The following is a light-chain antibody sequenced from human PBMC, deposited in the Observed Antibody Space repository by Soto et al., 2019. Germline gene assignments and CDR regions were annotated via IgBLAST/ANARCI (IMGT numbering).Light chain of an antibody. CDR3: GSITRSSTSV. CDR2: DVT. Sequence: QSVLSQPASASGSPGQSITISCTGTSSGVGGFEYVSWYQHQPGKAPKLIIYDVTKRPSGVSNRFAGSKSGNTASLTISGIQAEDEGDYYCGSITRSSTSVFGTGTKVTVL. CDR1: SSGVGGFEY. V-gene: IGLV2-14*01. J-gene: IGLJ1*01.